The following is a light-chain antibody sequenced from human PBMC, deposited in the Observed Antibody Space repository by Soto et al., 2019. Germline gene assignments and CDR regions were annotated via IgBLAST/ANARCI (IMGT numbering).Light chain of an antibody. CDR2: EVS. CDR3: SSYTSSITVV. CDR1: SSDIGGYNF. V-gene: IGLV2-14*01. Sequence: QSALTQPASVSGSPGQSITISCTGTSSDIGGYNFVAWYRQHPGKAPKLMIYEVSNRPSGVSNRFSGSKSGNTASLTISGLQAEDEADYYCSSYTSSITVVFGGGTKLTVL. J-gene: IGLJ2*01.